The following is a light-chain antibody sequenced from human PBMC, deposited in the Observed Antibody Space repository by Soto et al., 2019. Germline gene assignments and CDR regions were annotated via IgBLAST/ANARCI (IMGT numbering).Light chain of an antibody. CDR3: QESYSTPRWT. J-gene: IGKJ1*01. CDR2: AAS. CDR1: QSISSY. Sequence: DIQMTQSPSSLSASVGDRVTITCRASQSISSYLNWYQQKPGKAPKLLIYAASTLQSGVPSRFSGSGSGKDFTLTISSLQPEDFATYYCQESYSTPRWTFGQGTKVDIK. V-gene: IGKV1-39*01.